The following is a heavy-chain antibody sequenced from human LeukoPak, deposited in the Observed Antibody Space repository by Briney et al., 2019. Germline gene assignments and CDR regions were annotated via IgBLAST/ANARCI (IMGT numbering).Heavy chain of an antibody. J-gene: IGHJ4*02. D-gene: IGHD3-3*01. Sequence: GGSLRLSCAAFGFTFKIYTMNWVRQASGKGLEWVSSISFSGDKRGDNTYYADSVRGRFSISRDNSQNTVFLQMSSLRVDDTAAYYCVGTFTVFGVISTIEWGQGTLVTVSS. CDR1: GFTFKIYT. CDR3: VGTFTVFGVISTIE. CDR2: ISFSGDKRGDNT. V-gene: IGHV3-23*01.